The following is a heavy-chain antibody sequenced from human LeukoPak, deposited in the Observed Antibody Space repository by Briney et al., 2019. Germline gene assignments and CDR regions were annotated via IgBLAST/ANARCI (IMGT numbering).Heavy chain of an antibody. CDR3: AGSTTGTEEFGY. Sequence: QPGGSLRLSCAASGFTFSSYAMHWVRQAPGKGLEWVSVIYSGGSTYSADSVKGRFTISRDNSKNTLYLQMNSLRAEDTAMYYCAGSTTGTEEFGYWGQGTLVTVSS. V-gene: IGHV3-66*01. CDR2: IYSGGST. D-gene: IGHD1-1*01. J-gene: IGHJ4*02. CDR1: GFTFSSYA.